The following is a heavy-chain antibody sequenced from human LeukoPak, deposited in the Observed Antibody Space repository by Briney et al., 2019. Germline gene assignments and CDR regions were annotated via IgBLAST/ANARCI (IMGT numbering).Heavy chain of an antibody. CDR1: GFTLSSYA. CDR2: ISYDGSNK. J-gene: IGHJ3*02. V-gene: IGHV3-30*04. CDR3: ARDKFYSYGYLTAFDI. Sequence: GGSLRLSCAASGFTLSSYAMHWVRQAPRKGLEWVAVISYDGSNKYYADSVKGRFTISRDNSKNTLHLQMNSLRGEDTAVYYCARDKFYSYGYLTAFDIWGQGTMVTVSS. D-gene: IGHD5-18*01.